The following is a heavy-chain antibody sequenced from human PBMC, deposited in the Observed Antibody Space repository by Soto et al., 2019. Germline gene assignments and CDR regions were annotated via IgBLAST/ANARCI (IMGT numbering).Heavy chain of an antibody. CDR1: GFTFSGYE. V-gene: IGHV3-48*03. CDR2: ISSSGSTI. D-gene: IGHD1-26*01. CDR3: VTGGSYYIL. J-gene: IGHJ4*02. Sequence: EVQLVESGGGLVQPGGSLRLSCAASGFTFSGYEMNWVRQAPGKGLEWVSYISSSGSTIYYADSVKGRFTISRDNAKNSLYLQMNSLRGEDTALYYCVTGGSYYILWGQGTLVTVSS.